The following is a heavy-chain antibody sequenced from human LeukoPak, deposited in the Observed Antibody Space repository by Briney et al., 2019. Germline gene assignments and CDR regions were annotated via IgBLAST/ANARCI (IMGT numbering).Heavy chain of an antibody. CDR2: INTNNGNP. Sequence: GASVKVSCKASGYTFTNHAMNWVRQAPGQGLEWMGWINTNNGNPTYAQGFTGRFVFSLDTSDSTAYLQISSLRAEDSGVYYCARDRYNGYGLDVWGQGTTVTVSS. CDR1: GYTFTNHA. J-gene: IGHJ6*02. V-gene: IGHV7-4-1*02. CDR3: ARDRYNGYGLDV. D-gene: IGHD5-12*01.